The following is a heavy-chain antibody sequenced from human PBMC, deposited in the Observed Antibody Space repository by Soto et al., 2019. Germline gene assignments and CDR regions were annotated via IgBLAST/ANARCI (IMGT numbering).Heavy chain of an antibody. V-gene: IGHV4-30-4*01. CDR1: GGSISSGDYF. CDR2: IFYSGSI. J-gene: IGHJ6*02. Sequence: QVQLQESGPGLVKPSQTLSLTCTVSGGSISSGDYFWSWIRQPPGKGLEWIGYIFYSGSIYYNPSLKRRVTISVDTSKNHFSLKLSSVTAADTAMYYCARGEPYYYGLAVWGQGTTVTVSS. CDR3: ARGEPYYYGLAV.